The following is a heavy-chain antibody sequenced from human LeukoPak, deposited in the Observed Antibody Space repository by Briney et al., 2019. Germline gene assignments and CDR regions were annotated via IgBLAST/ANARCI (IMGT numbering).Heavy chain of an antibody. CDR2: ISGSGGST. Sequence: GGSLRLSCAASGFTFSSYSMNWVRQAPGKGLEWVSAISGSGGSTYYADSVKGRFTISRDNSKNTLYLQMNSLRAEDTAVYYCAKSSLGLFFFDYWGQGTLVTVSS. J-gene: IGHJ4*02. D-gene: IGHD3-16*01. V-gene: IGHV3-23*01. CDR3: AKSSLGLFFFDY. CDR1: GFTFSSYS.